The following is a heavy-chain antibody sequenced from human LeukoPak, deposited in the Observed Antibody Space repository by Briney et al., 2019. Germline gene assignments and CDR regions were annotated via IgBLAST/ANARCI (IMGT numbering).Heavy chain of an antibody. CDR3: ARDFAPLDY. CDR2: ISYDGSNK. CDR1: GFTFSSYA. V-gene: IGHV3-30*04. D-gene: IGHD3-3*01. Sequence: GGSLRLSCAASGFTFSSYAMHWVRQAPGKGLEWVAVISYDGSNKYYADSVKGRFTISRDNSKNTLYLQMNSLRAKDTAVYYCARDFAPLDYWGQGTLVTVSS. J-gene: IGHJ4*02.